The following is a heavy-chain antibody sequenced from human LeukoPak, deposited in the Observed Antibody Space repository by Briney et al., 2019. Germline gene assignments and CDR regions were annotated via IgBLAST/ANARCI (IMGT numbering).Heavy chain of an antibody. CDR2: INPNSGGT. CDR1: GYTFTGYY. Sequence: ASVKVSCKASGYTFTGYYMHWVRQAPGQGLEWMGWINPNSGGTNYAQKFQGRVTMTRDTSISTAYMELSRLRSDDTAVYYCARAARCSGGSCYSLDYWGQGTLVTVSS. V-gene: IGHV1-2*02. D-gene: IGHD2-15*01. CDR3: ARAARCSGGSCYSLDY. J-gene: IGHJ4*02.